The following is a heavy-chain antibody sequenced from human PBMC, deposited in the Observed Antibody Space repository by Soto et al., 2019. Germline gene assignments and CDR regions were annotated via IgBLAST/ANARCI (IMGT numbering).Heavy chain of an antibody. CDR1: GGSISSSDW. CDR2: IYHGEST. Sequence: PSETLSLTCAVSGGSISSSDWWSWVRQPPGKGLEWIGQIYHGESTNYNPSLKSRVTISVDTSKNQFSLKLTSVTAADTAVYYCARDKITGLFDHWGQGTLVTVSS. CDR3: ARDKITGLFDH. J-gene: IGHJ4*02. V-gene: IGHV4-4*02. D-gene: IGHD2-8*02.